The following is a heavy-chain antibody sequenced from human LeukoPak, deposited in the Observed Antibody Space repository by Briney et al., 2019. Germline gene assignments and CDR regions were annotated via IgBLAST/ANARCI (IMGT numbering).Heavy chain of an antibody. V-gene: IGHV4-4*07. Sequence: PSETLSFTCTVSGGSISSYYWSWIRQPAGKGLEWIGRIYTSGSTNYNPSLKSRVTMSVDTSKNQFSLKLSSVTAADTAVYYCARVGGYYDPARFDPWGQGTLVTVSS. CDR3: ARVGGYYDPARFDP. D-gene: IGHD3-22*01. CDR1: GGSISSYY. CDR2: IYTSGST. J-gene: IGHJ5*02.